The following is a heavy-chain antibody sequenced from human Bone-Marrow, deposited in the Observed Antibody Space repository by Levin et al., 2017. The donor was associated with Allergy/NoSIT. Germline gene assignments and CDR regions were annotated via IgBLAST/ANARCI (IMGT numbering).Heavy chain of an antibody. CDR2: LLHSGST. CDR1: GDSLSSGNYY. J-gene: IGHJ6*03. CDR3: ARQISQSGFNMVRGILTHVSYYSYMDV. Sequence: NPSETLSLTCTVSGDSLSSGNYYWGWIRQPPGTGLEWIGSLLHSGSTYYNPSLESRVTMSVDSSKIQFSLRLTSVTAADTAVYYCARQISQSGFNMVRGILTHVSYYSYMDVWGKGTTVTVSS. D-gene: IGHD3-10*01. V-gene: IGHV4-39*01.